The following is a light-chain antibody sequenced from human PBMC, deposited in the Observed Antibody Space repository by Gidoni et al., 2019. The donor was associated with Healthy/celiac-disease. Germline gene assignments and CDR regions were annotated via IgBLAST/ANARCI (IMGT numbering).Light chain of an antibody. CDR1: QGIGSY. CDR3: QQLSGSPLT. CDR2: AAS. V-gene: IGKV1-9*01. Sequence: DIQLTPSPSFLSASVGDRVTITCRASQGIGSYLAWYQQKPGKAPKLLIYAASTLQDGVSSRFSGSGSGTEFTLTISSLQPEDFATYSCQQLSGSPLTFGPGTKVDFK. J-gene: IGKJ3*01.